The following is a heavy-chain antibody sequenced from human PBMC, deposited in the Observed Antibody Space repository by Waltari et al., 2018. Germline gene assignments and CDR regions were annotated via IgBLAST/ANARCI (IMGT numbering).Heavy chain of an antibody. CDR3: VRDEAYSMDV. V-gene: IGHV1-18*01. Sequence: QVHLVQSGAAMQKPGAAVKVYCEAFGYPLRSYGISWVRQAPGEGLEWMGWISNNNDKIDVAQRFQSRVSLTTDAFTRTAYMELRGLRSDDTAVYYGVRDEAYSMDVWGKGTTVTVSS. J-gene: IGHJ6*03. CDR2: ISNNNDKI. CDR1: GYPLRSYG.